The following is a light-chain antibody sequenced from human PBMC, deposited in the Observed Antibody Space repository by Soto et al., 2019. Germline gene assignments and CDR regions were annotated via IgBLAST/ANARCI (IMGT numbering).Light chain of an antibody. Sequence: QSALTQPASVSGSPGQSITISCPGTSSDVGSYNLVSWYQQHSGKAPKLMIYEVSKRPSGVSNRFSGSKSGNTASLTISGLQAEDEADYYCCSYAGSPYVFGTGTKVTVL. J-gene: IGLJ1*01. CDR2: EVS. CDR1: SSDVGSYNL. CDR3: CSYAGSPYV. V-gene: IGLV2-23*02.